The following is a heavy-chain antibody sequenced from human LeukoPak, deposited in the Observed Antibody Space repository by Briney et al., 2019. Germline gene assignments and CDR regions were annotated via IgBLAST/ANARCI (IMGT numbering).Heavy chain of an antibody. Sequence: GGSLRLSCAASGFTFSTFAMIWVRQPPGKGLEWVSSIFPSGGEIHYADSVRGRFTISRDNSKNTLYLQMNSLRAEDTAVYYCARDNLEYCTNGVCLTLDYWGQGTLVTVSS. J-gene: IGHJ4*02. CDR2: IFPSGGEI. CDR1: GFTFSTFA. V-gene: IGHV3-23*01. D-gene: IGHD2-8*01. CDR3: ARDNLEYCTNGVCLTLDY.